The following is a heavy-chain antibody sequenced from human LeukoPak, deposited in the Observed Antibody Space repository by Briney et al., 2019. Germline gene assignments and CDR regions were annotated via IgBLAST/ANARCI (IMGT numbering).Heavy chain of an antibody. D-gene: IGHD4-17*01. CDR2: RNSNSCNT. CDR1: GYTFTSYN. CDR3: ARGPTVTSSTSWFDP. Sequence: ASVTVSCKSSGYTFTSYNFNWVRQATGQGLEWVGLRNSNSCNTGYAQKFQGRVTMTRNTSISTAYMELSSLRSEDTAVYYCARGPTVTSSTSWFDPWGQGTLVTVSS. V-gene: IGHV1-8*01. J-gene: IGHJ5*01.